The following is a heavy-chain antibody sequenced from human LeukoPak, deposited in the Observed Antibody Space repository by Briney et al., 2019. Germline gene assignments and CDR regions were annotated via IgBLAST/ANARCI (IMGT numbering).Heavy chain of an antibody. CDR1: GGSISSYY. J-gene: IGHJ4*02. D-gene: IGHD3-3*01. Sequence: PSETLSLTCTVSGGSISSYYWSWIRQPPGKAPEWIGRIYSSGIINYNPSLKSRVTMSLDNSKNQLSLQLSNVTAADTAVYYCARDTGKSGYPDYWGQGTVVTVSS. V-gene: IGHV4-4*07. CDR2: IYSSGII. CDR3: ARDTGKSGYPDY.